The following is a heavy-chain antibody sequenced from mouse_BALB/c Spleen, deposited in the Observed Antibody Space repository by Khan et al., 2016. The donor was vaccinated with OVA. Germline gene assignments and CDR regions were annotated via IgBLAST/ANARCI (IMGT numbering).Heavy chain of an antibody. D-gene: IGHD2-14*01. CDR1: GYTFTSYT. Sequence: VELVESGAELARPGASVKMSCKASGYTFTSYTIHWIKKRPGQGLEWIGYINPTNGYTNYNQKFKDKATLTTGKSSTTAYLQLSSLTSDDSAVYNCVRDGAYHRNDGWFAYWGQGTLVTVSA. V-gene: IGHV1-4*01. CDR3: VRDGAYHRNDGWFAY. CDR2: INPTNGYT. J-gene: IGHJ3*01.